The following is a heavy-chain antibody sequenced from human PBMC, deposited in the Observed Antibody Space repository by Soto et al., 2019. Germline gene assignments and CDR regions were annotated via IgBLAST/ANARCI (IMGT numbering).Heavy chain of an antibody. J-gene: IGHJ4*02. D-gene: IGHD4-17*01. CDR2: IYYSGTT. CDR3: AVSPYYGANSYFDY. V-gene: IGHV4-30-4*01. Sequence: SETRSLTCTVSGGSISSVDYYWSLILHPPGNCLEWIGYIYYSGTTYYNPSLKSRVTISVDTSKNQFSLKLSSVTAADTAVYYCAVSPYYGANSYFDYWGLGTLVTVSS. CDR1: GGSISSVDYY.